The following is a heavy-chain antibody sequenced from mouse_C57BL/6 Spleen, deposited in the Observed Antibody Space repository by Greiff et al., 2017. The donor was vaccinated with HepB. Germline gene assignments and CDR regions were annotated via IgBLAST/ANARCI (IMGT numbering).Heavy chain of an antibody. CDR1: GYTFTSYW. CDR3: ARRGSLPFDY. D-gene: IGHD2-1*01. Sequence: QVQLQQPGAELVKPGASVKLSCKASGYTFTSYWMQWVKQRPGQGLEWIGEIDPSDSYTNYNQKLKGKATLTVDKSSSTAYMQLSSLTSEYSAVYYCARRGSLPFDYWGQGTTLTVSS. V-gene: IGHV1-50*01. CDR2: IDPSDSYT. J-gene: IGHJ2*01.